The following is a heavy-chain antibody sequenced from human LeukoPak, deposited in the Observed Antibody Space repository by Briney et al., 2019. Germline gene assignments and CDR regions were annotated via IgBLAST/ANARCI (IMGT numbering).Heavy chain of an antibody. CDR2: IRSKAYGGTT. Sequence: GGSLRLSCAASGFTVSSSYMSWVRQAPGKGLEWVGFIRSKAYGGTTEYAASVKGRFTISRDDSKSIAYLQMNSLKTEDTAVYYCTRAPYDILAGFYWGQGTLVTVSS. D-gene: IGHD3-9*01. CDR1: GFTVSSSY. V-gene: IGHV3-49*04. CDR3: TRAPYDILAGFY. J-gene: IGHJ4*02.